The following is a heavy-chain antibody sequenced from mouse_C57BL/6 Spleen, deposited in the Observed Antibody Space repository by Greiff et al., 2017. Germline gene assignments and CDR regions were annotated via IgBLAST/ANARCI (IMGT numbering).Heavy chain of an antibody. Sequence: QVHVKQSGPELVKPGASVKISCKASGYAFSSSWMNWVKQRPGKGLEWVGRIYPGDGDTNYNGKFKGKATLTADKSSSTAYMQLSSLTSEDSAVYFCARWAYGSSWFAYWGQGTLVTVSA. D-gene: IGHD1-1*01. CDR2: IYPGDGDT. J-gene: IGHJ3*01. CDR1: GYAFSSSW. CDR3: ARWAYGSSWFAY. V-gene: IGHV1-82*01.